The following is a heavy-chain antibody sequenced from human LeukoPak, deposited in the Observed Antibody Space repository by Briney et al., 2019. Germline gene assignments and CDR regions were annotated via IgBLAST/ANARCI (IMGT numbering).Heavy chain of an antibody. J-gene: IGHJ4*02. Sequence: GGSLRLSCAASGFTFSSYSMSWVRQAPGKGLEWVSIISDSGANTYYADTVRGRFTISRDNAKNSLYLQMNSLRAEDTAVYYCARDLLGWELHYFDYWGQGTLVTVSS. V-gene: IGHV3-23*01. CDR2: ISDSGANT. D-gene: IGHD1-26*01. CDR1: GFTFSSYS. CDR3: ARDLLGWELHYFDY.